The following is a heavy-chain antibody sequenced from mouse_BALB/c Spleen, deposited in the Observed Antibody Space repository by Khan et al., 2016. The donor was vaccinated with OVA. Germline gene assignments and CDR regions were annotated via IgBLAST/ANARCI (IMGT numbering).Heavy chain of an antibody. D-gene: IGHD2-2*01. CDR3: TNGDDGYFNV. V-gene: IGHV5-6-4*01. CDR1: GFTFSTYT. CDR2: ISSGGSYT. J-gene: IGHJ1*01. Sequence: EVQLVESGGGLVKPGGSLKLSCAASGFTFSTYTMSWVRQTPEKRLEWVATISSGGSYTYYPDSVKGLFTISRDNAKTTLYLLMRSLKSVDTAMYYCTNGDDGYFNVWGAETPVTVSS.